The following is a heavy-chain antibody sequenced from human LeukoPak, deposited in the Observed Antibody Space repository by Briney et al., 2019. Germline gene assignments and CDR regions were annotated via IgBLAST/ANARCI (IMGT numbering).Heavy chain of an antibody. CDR3: ARDPPRYFN. Sequence: GGSLRLSCAASGFTFSSYWMIWVRQAPGKGLEWVANIQQDGSEKYYVDSVKGRFTISRDNAKDSLYLQMNSLRAEDTAVYYCARDPPRYFNWGQGTLVTVSS. CDR1: GFTFSSYW. V-gene: IGHV3-7*04. J-gene: IGHJ4*02. CDR2: IQQDGSEK. D-gene: IGHD1-26*01.